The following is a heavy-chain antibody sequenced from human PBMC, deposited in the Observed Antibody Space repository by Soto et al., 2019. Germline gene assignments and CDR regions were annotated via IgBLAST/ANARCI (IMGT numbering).Heavy chain of an antibody. D-gene: IGHD1-26*01. V-gene: IGHV1-3*01. Sequence: QVQLVQSGAEVKKPGASVKVSCRASGYTFTTYTLLWVRQAPGQRLEWMAWINPGNGDTKYSQNFQGRVTATRDTSASTAYMEMSSLRSEDTAPYSSARKQPRFHIGCAWALDIWGQGKMFTVSS. CDR2: INPGNGDT. J-gene: IGHJ3*02. CDR3: ARKQPRFHIGCAWALDI. CDR1: GYTFTTYT.